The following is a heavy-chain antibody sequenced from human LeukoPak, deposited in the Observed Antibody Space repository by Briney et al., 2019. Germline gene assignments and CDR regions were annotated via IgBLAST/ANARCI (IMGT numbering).Heavy chain of an antibody. CDR1: GFTFSSYA. J-gene: IGHJ4*02. Sequence: PGGSLRLSCAASGFTFSSYAMHWVRQAPGKGLEWVAVISYDGSNKYYADSVKGRFTISRDNPKNTLYAQMNSLRAEDTAVYYCARDPNITPDYGGQGTLVTVSS. CDR3: ARDPNITPDY. V-gene: IGHV3-30-3*01. D-gene: IGHD2/OR15-2a*01. CDR2: ISYDGSNK.